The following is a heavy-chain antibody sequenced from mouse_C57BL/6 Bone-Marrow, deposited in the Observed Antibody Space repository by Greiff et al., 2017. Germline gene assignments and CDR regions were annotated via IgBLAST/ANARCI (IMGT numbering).Heavy chain of an antibody. V-gene: IGHV1-55*01. D-gene: IGHD2-2*01. CDR3: ASSGLLWLRLWDY. CDR2: IYPGSGST. J-gene: IGHJ2*01. Sequence: QVQLQQPGAELVKPGASVKMSCKASGYTFTSYWITWVKQRPGQGLEWIGDIYPGSGSTNYNEKFKSKATLTVDTSASTAYMQLSSLTSEDSAVYYCASSGLLWLRLWDYWGQGTTLTGSS. CDR1: GYTFTSYW.